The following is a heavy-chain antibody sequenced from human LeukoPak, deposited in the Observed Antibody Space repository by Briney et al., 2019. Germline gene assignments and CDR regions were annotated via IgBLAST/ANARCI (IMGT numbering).Heavy chain of an antibody. CDR2: IYYSGST. CDR1: GASITSYY. CDR3: ATRRIAVAAPFDY. Sequence: SETLSLTCAVSGASITSYYWSWIRQPPGKGLEWIGYIYYSGSTNYNPSLKSRVTMSVDTSRNEFSLKLSSVTTADTAVYYCATRRIAVAAPFDYWGQGTLVTVSS. J-gene: IGHJ4*02. V-gene: IGHV4-59*01. D-gene: IGHD6-19*01.